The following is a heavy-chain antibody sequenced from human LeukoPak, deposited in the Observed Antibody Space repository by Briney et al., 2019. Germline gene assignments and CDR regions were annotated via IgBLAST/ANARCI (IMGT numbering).Heavy chain of an antibody. CDR3: ARDVVVPAAYFDY. J-gene: IGHJ4*02. Sequence: SGGSLRLSCAASGVTFSSYSMNWVRQAPGKGLEWVSSISSSSSYIYYADSVKGRFTISRDNAKNSLYLQMNSLRAEDTAVYYCARDVVVPAAYFDYWGQGTLVTVSS. CDR1: GVTFSSYS. CDR2: ISSSSSYI. D-gene: IGHD2-2*01. V-gene: IGHV3-21*01.